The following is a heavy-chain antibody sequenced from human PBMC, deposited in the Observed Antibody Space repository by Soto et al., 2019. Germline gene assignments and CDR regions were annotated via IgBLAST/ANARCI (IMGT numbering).Heavy chain of an antibody. V-gene: IGHV3-30*04. CDR1: GFAFSTYA. Sequence: GGSLRLCCAASGFAFSTYAMHWVRQAPGKGLECVAVISYDGSNKFYADSVKGRFTISRDNSKNTLYLQMNSLRAEDTAVYYCARGPMVRGVPDYWGQGTLVTVSS. CDR3: ARGPMVRGVPDY. J-gene: IGHJ4*02. CDR2: ISYDGSNK. D-gene: IGHD3-10*01.